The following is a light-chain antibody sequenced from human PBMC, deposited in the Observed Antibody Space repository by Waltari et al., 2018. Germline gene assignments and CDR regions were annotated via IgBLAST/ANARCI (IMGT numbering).Light chain of an antibody. J-gene: IGLJ3*02. V-gene: IGLV2-11*01. CDR1: SNDGGAYNY. Sequence: QSALTQPRSVSGSPGQSVTITCAGTSNDGGAYNYVPWYQHHPSKAPKLIIYNVNNRPSGVPDRFSGSKSGNTASLTISGLQAEDEADYYCCSYTGTYILVFGGGTKLTVL. CDR3: CSYTGTYILV. CDR2: NVN.